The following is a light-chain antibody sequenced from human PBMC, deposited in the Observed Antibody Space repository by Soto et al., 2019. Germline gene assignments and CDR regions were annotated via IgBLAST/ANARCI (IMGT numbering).Light chain of an antibody. CDR3: QQYGSSSTWT. CDR2: AAS. V-gene: IGKV3-20*01. Sequence: EIVLTQSPGTLSLSPGERATLSCRASQSVSSAYLAWYQHKPGQPPTLLIYAASSRVTGIPDRFSGSGSWTDFTLTISRLEPEDFVVYYCQQYGSSSTWTIGQGTKVESK. CDR1: QSVSSAY. J-gene: IGKJ1*01.